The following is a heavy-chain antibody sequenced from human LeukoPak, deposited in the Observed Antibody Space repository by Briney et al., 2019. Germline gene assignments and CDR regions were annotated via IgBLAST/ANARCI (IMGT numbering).Heavy chain of an antibody. CDR3: ARGGCSSTSCYYYYCYMDV. D-gene: IGHD2-2*01. CDR2: IYYSGST. V-gene: IGHV4-39*07. J-gene: IGHJ6*03. Sequence: PSETLSLTCTVSGGSISSSSYYWGWIRQPPGKGLEWIGSIYYSGSTYYNPPLKSRVTISVDTSKNQFSLKLSSVTAADTAVYYCARGGCSSTSCYYYYCYMDVWGKGTTVTVSS. CDR1: GGSISSSSYY.